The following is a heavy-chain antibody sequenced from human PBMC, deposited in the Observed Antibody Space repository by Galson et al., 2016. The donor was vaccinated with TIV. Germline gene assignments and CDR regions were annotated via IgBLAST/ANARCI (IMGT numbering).Heavy chain of an antibody. CDR3: ARDHPLSTVFIAYPGKPYHGLDV. CDR2: ISHSGVA. V-gene: IGHV4-4*07. Sequence: LRLSCAASGFDFSGYYMSWIRQPPGKGLEWIGSISHSGVAHYRPSLMSRVTMSVDTSKNQFSLKLISVTAADTAVYYCARDHPLSTVFIAYPGKPYHGLDVWGQGTAVTVSS. D-gene: IGHD2/OR15-2a*01. CDR1: GFDFSGYY. J-gene: IGHJ6*02.